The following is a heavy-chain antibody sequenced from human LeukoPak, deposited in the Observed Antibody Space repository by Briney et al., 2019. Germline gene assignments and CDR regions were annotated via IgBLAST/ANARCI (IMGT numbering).Heavy chain of an antibody. J-gene: IGHJ4*02. CDR2: ISSSSSYI. V-gene: IGHV3-21*04. CDR3: ARDLFIAAAGTGDY. D-gene: IGHD6-13*01. Sequence: GGSLRLSCAASGFTFSSYSMNWVRQAPGKGLEWVSSISSSSSYIYYADSVKGRFTISRDNSKNTLYLQMNSLRAKDTAVYYCARDLFIAAAGTGDYWGQGTLVTVSS. CDR1: GFTFSSYS.